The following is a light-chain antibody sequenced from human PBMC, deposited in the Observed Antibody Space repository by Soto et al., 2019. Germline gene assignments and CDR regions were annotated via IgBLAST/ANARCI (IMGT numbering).Light chain of an antibody. V-gene: IGLV2-11*01. CDR2: DVA. CDR3: CSYAGGYTYL. CDR1: GNYVGAYNY. Sequence: ALTQPPSGSGSPGQSVTILRPGNGNYVGAYNYVSWYQQHPGRPPKLMIYDVARWPSGVPDRFSGSKSGNTASLTISGLQAEDEADYFCCSYAGGYTYLFGTGTKVTVL. J-gene: IGLJ1*01.